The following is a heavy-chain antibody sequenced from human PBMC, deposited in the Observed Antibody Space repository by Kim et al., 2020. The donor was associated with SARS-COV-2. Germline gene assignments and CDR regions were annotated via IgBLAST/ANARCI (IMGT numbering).Heavy chain of an antibody. J-gene: IGHJ5*02. V-gene: IGHV4-59*13. Sequence: SETLSLTCTVSGGSISSYYWSWIRQPPGKGLEWIGYIYYSGSTNYNPSLKSRVTISVDTSKNQFSLKLSSVTAADTAVYYCARASPGWFDPWGQGTLVTVSS. CDR3: ARASPGWFDP. CDR1: GGSISSYY. CDR2: IYYSGST. D-gene: IGHD3-10*01.